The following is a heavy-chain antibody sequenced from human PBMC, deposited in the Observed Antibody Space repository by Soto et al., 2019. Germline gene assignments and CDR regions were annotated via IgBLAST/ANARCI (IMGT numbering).Heavy chain of an antibody. CDR2: VNPILAMS. J-gene: IGHJ4*02. CDR3: AESYGSGSSPFDY. V-gene: IGHV1-69*02. CDR1: GDTFSFYT. Sequence: QVQLVQSGAEVKKPGSSVKVSCKASGDTFSFYTLNWIRQAPGQGFEWVGRVNPILAMSSSAHKFQGRVSLFADKSTGTAYMGLRSPRSDDTAVYYWAESYGSGSSPFDYWGQGTLVTVSS. D-gene: IGHD3-10*01.